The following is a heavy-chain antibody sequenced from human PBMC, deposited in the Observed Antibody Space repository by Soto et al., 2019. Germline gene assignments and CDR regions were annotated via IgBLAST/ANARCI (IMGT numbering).Heavy chain of an antibody. J-gene: IGHJ4*02. Sequence: GGSLRLSCAASGFTFSNAWINWVRQAPGKGLEWVGRIKSKTDGGTTDFAAPVKGRFAISRDDSKNMVYLQMNSLKTEDTGIYYCPTDSYSTMIVVRFGYWGQGTLVTVSS. CDR2: IKSKTDGGTT. V-gene: IGHV3-15*07. D-gene: IGHD3-22*01. CDR1: GFTFSNAW. CDR3: PTDSYSTMIVVRFGY.